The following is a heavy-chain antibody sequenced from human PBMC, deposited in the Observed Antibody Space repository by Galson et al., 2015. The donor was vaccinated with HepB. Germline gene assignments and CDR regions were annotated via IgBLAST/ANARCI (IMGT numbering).Heavy chain of an antibody. Sequence: SLRLSCAASGFTFSNSTINWVRQAPGKGLEWVSSITSDKNFMYYADSMKGRVTISRDNAKNSLSLQMNSLRTDDTAVYYCARSSGYSSGPFDHWGQGTLVAVSS. V-gene: IGHV3-21*01. J-gene: IGHJ4*02. CDR3: ARSSGYSSGPFDH. D-gene: IGHD5-18*01. CDR1: GFTFSNST. CDR2: ITSDKNFM.